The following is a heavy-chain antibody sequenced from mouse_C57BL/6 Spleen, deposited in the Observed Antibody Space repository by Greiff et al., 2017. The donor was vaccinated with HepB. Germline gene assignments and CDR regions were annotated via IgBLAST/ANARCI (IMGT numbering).Heavy chain of an antibody. V-gene: IGHV5-17*01. J-gene: IGHJ3*01. Sequence: EVQRVESGGGLVKPGGSLKLSCAASGFTFSDYGMHWVRQAPEKGLEWVAYISSGSSTIYYADTVKGRFTISRDNAKNTLFLQMTSLRSEDTAMYYCARDYYGSSLAWFAYWGQGTLVTVSA. CDR2: ISSGSSTI. D-gene: IGHD1-1*01. CDR1: GFTFSDYG. CDR3: ARDYYGSSLAWFAY.